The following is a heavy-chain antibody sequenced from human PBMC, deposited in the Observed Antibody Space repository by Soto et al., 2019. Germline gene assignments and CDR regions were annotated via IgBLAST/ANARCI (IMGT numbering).Heavy chain of an antibody. J-gene: IGHJ6*02. CDR2: LNPNSGNT. CDR3: GRLKYQDLHFYFGMDV. V-gene: IGHV1-8*01. Sequence: QVQLVQSATEVKKPGASVKVSCKASGYTFDKYDINWVRQAAGQGLEWMGWLNPNSGNTGYAQEFQGRVTLTRTTSTRPAYMEVSGLRSEETAVYDCGRLKYQDLHFYFGMDVWGQGNTVIVSS. CDR1: GYTFDKYD.